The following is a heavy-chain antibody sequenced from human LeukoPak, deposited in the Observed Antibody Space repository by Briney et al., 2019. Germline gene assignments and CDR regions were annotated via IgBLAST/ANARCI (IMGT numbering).Heavy chain of an antibody. CDR2: ISCSGDST. V-gene: IGHV3-23*01. Sequence: GGSLRPSCAASGCIFSSCAMSWVRQARGKGRDWVSGISCSGDSTYYADSVKSRFTISRDNSNNTLYLQMNSLRVEDTAVYYCAKECRGGWPFDYWGQGTLVTVSS. CDR3: AKECRGGWPFDY. J-gene: IGHJ4*02. D-gene: IGHD6-19*01. CDR1: GCIFSSCA.